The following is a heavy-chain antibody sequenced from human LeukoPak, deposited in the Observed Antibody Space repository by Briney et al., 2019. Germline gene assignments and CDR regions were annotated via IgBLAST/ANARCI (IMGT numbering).Heavy chain of an antibody. CDR2: IHTSGST. V-gene: IGHV4-61*02. Sequence: SETLSLTCTVSGGSISSGSYYWSWIRQPAGRGLEWIGRIHTSGSTNFNPSLESRVTFSVDTSKNQFSLKVTSVTAADTAVYYCARDVSGWYPGLFDPWGQGTLVTVSS. D-gene: IGHD6-19*01. J-gene: IGHJ5*02. CDR3: ARDVSGWYPGLFDP. CDR1: GGSISSGSYY.